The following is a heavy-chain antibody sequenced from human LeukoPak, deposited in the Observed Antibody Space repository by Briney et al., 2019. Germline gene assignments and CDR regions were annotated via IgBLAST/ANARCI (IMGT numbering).Heavy chain of an antibody. CDR2: TYYRAKWYN. Sequence: SQTLSLTCAISGDSVSSNSDTWNWIRQSPSRGLEWLGRTYYRAKWYNDYAVSVKSRITINPDTSKIQFTLQLNSVTPEYTSVYYCARVSASYPPNYWGQGTLVTVSS. J-gene: IGHJ4*02. CDR1: GDSVSSNSDT. V-gene: IGHV6-1*01. D-gene: IGHD3-10*01. CDR3: ARVSASYPPNY.